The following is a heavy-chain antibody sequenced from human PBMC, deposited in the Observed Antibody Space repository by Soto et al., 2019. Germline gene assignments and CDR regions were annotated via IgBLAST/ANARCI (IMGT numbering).Heavy chain of an antibody. D-gene: IGHD2-21*02. CDR3: ARRRGGDALKAFDI. CDR1: GYIFTSYW. J-gene: IGHJ3*02. CDR2: THPGDSDT. Sequence: GESLKISCTGSGYIFTSYWIGWVRQIPGKGLEWMGITHPGDSDTRYSPSFQGQVTISAAKSTGTADLQWSSLKASDTAMYDCARRRGGDALKAFDIWGQGTMVTVSS. V-gene: IGHV5-51*01.